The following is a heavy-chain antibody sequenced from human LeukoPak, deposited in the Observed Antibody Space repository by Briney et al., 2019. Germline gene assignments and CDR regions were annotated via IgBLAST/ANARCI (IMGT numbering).Heavy chain of an antibody. CDR3: AKVRDSSSWSYYYYYYGMDV. J-gene: IGHJ6*04. V-gene: IGHV3-30*18. Sequence: RSLRLSCAASGFTFSSYGMHWVRQAPGKGLEWVAVISYDGTNKYYADSVKGRFTISRDNSKNTLYLQMNSLRAEDTAVYYCAKVRDSSSWSYYYYYYGMDVWGKGTTVTVSS. CDR1: GFTFSSYG. CDR2: ISYDGTNK. D-gene: IGHD6-13*01.